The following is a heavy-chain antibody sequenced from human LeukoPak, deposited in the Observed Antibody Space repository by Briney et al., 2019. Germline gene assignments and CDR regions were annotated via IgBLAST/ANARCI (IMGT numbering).Heavy chain of an antibody. CDR3: ARGLWSLGGMDV. CDR1: GFTFSSYA. Sequence: GGSLRLSCAASGFTFSSYAMSWVRQAPGKGLEWVSAIRGSGDSTYFADSVKGRFTISRDNSKNTLYLQMNSLRAEDTAVYYCARGLWSLGGMDVWGQGTTVIVSS. D-gene: IGHD5-18*01. V-gene: IGHV3-23*01. J-gene: IGHJ6*02. CDR2: IRGSGDST.